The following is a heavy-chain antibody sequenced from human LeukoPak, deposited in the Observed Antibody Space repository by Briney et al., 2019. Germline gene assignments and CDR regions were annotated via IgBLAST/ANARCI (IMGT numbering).Heavy chain of an antibody. V-gene: IGHV4-38-2*01. CDR2: IYHSGST. D-gene: IGHD4-17*01. CDR1: GYSISSGYY. CDR3: ARVALTTVTNSAFFDY. Sequence: SETLSLTCAVSGYSISSGYYWGWIRQPPGRGLEWIGSIYHSGSTYYNPSLKSRVTISVDTSKNQFSLKLSSVTAADTAVYYCARVALTTVTNSAFFDYWGQGTLVTVSP. J-gene: IGHJ4*02.